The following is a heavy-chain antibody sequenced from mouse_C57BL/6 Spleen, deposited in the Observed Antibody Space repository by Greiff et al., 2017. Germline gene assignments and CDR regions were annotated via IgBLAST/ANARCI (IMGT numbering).Heavy chain of an antibody. CDR1: GYTFTSYW. CDR2: IDPTSGGT. J-gene: IGHJ4*01. D-gene: IGHD1-1*01. CDR3: AISRFLTGGAMDY. Sequence: QVQLQQPGAELVKPGASVKLSCKASGYTFTSYWMHWVKQRPGRGLEWIGRIDPTSGGTKYNEKFKSKATLTVDKPSSTAYMQLSSLTSEDSAVYDCAISRFLTGGAMDYWGQGTSVTVSS. V-gene: IGHV1-72*01.